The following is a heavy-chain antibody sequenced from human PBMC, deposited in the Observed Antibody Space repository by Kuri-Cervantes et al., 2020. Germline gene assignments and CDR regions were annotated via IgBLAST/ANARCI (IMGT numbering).Heavy chain of an antibody. CDR2: IYYSGST. D-gene: IGHD6-19*01. Sequence: GSLRLSCTVSGGSNSSYYWSWIRQPPGKGLEWIGYIYYSGSTNYNPSLKSRVTISVDTSKNQFSLKLSSVTAADTAVYYCARAEYSSGWYVVGGDYWGQGTLVTVSS. CDR1: GGSNSSYY. V-gene: IGHV4-59*01. J-gene: IGHJ4*02. CDR3: ARAEYSSGWYVVGGDY.